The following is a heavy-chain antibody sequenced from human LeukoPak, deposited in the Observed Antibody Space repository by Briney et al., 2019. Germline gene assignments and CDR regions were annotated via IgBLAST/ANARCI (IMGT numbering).Heavy chain of an antibody. J-gene: IGHJ6*03. D-gene: IGHD4-17*01. CDR1: GGSISSSSYY. V-gene: IGHV4-39*07. Sequence: SETLSLTCTVSGGSISSSSYYWGWIRQPPGKGLEWIGSIYYSGSTYYNPSLKSRVTISVDTSKNQFSLKLSSVTAADTAVYYCAGDRYGDYNYYYYMDVWGKGTTVTVSS. CDR2: IYYSGST. CDR3: AGDRYGDYNYYYYMDV.